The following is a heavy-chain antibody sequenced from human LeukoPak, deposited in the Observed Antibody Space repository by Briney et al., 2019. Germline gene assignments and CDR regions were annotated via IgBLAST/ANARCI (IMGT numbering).Heavy chain of an antibody. CDR2: ISYDGSNK. J-gene: IGHJ6*02. D-gene: IGHD4-17*01. CDR1: GFTFSSYA. V-gene: IGHV3-30-3*01. CDR3: AKGGDYVGYYYYYGMDV. Sequence: TGGSLRLSCAASGFTFSSYAMHWVRQAPGKGLEWVAVISYDGSNKYYADSVKGRFTISRDNSKNTLYLQMNSLRAEDTAVYYCAKGGDYVGYYYYYGMDVWGQGTTVTVSS.